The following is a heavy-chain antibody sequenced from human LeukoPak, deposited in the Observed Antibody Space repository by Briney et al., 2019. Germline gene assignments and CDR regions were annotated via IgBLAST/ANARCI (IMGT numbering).Heavy chain of an antibody. CDR1: GFTFTSYA. J-gene: IGHJ4*02. CDR3: ATSSDY. CDR2: ISGSGGST. V-gene: IGHV3-23*01. Sequence: PGGSLRLSCAASGFTFTSYAMSWVRQAPGKGLEWVSTISGSGGSTYYADSVKGRFTIPRDNSKNTLYLQLKSLRAEDTAVYFCATSSDYWGQGTLVTVSS.